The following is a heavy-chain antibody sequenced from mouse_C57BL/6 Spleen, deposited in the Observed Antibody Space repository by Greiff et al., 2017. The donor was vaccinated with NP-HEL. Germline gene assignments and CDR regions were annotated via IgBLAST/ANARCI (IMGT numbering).Heavy chain of an antibody. CDR2: IWSGGST. V-gene: IGHV2-2*01. D-gene: IGHD2-2*01. CDR1: GFSLTSYG. Sequence: QVQLKESGPGLVQPSQSLSITCTVSGFSLTSYGVHWVRQSPGKGLEWLGVIWSGGSTDYNAAFISRLSISKDNSKGQVFFKMNSLQADDTAIYYCARNGLGYGGAMDYWGQGTSVTVSS. CDR3: ARNGLGYGGAMDY. J-gene: IGHJ4*01.